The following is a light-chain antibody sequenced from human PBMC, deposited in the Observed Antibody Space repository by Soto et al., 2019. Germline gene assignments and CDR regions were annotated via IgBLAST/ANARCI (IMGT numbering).Light chain of an antibody. CDR3: QSYDTSLSGARV. CDR1: SSNIGAGYD. CDR2: GST. V-gene: IGLV1-40*01. J-gene: IGLJ1*01. Sequence: SVLPQPPSVSGAPGQMVTISCTGGSSNIGAGYDVNWYQQFPGTVSRLLIYGSTNRPSGVPDRFSGSKSGTSASLAITGLQAEDEAHYHCQSYDTSLSGARVFGTGTKVTVL.